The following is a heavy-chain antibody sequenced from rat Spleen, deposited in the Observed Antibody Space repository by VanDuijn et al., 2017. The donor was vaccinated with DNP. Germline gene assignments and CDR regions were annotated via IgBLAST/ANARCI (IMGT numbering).Heavy chain of an antibody. J-gene: IGHJ1*01. Sequence: EVQLVASGGGPVQPGRSLKLSCVASGFSFNNYWMSWIRQAPGKGLEWVASITNTGGSIYYPDSVKGRFTISRDNAKSTLYLQMNSLGSEDTATYYCTRKYTTDYYWYFDFWGPGTMVTVSS. CDR3: TRKYTTDYYWYFDF. V-gene: IGHV5-31*01. D-gene: IGHD1-6*01. CDR1: GFSFNNYW. CDR2: ITNTGGSI.